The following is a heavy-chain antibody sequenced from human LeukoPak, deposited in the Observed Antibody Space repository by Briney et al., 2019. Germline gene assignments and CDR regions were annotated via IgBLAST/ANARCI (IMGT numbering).Heavy chain of an antibody. Sequence: GESLKISCKGSGYSFTSYWIGWVRQMPGKGLEWMGIIYPGDSDTRYSPSFQGQVTISADKSISTAYLQWSSLKASDTAMYYCARSGGDTSAPRYFDYWGQGTLVTVPS. CDR3: ARSGGDTSAPRYFDY. CDR2: IYPGDSDT. J-gene: IGHJ4*02. D-gene: IGHD5-18*01. V-gene: IGHV5-51*01. CDR1: GYSFTSYW.